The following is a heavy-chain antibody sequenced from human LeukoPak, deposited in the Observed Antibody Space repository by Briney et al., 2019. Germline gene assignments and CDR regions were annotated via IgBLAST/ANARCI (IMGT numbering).Heavy chain of an antibody. CDR3: ARDLYGANYYGSGSCFDY. CDR1: GYTFTSYG. J-gene: IGHJ4*02. V-gene: IGHV1-18*01. Sequence: GASVKVSRKASGYTFTSYGISWVRQAPGQGLEWMGWISAYNGNTNYAQKLQGRVTMTTDTSTSTAYMELRSLRSDDTAVYYCARDLYGANYYGSGSCFDYWGQGTLVTVSS. CDR2: ISAYNGNT. D-gene: IGHD3-10*01.